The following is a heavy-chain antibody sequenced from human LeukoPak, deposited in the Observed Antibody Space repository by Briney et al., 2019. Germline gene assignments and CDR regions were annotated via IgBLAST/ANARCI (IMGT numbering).Heavy chain of an antibody. Sequence: PGGSLRLSCAASGLTLSSYWMNWVRQAPGKGLEWVANIKQDGSEKNYVDSVKGRFTISRDNAKNSLYLQMNSLRAEDTAVYYCASGVGRITDNWGQGTLVTVPS. D-gene: IGHD1-14*01. CDR1: GLTLSSYW. J-gene: IGHJ4*02. CDR2: IKQDGSEK. V-gene: IGHV3-7*01. CDR3: ASGVGRITDN.